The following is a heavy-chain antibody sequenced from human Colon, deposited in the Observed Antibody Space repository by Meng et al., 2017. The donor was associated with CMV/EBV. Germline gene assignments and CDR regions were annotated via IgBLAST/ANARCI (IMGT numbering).Heavy chain of an antibody. J-gene: IGHJ4*02. CDR2: IVSSSTYI. Sequence: GESLKISCAASGFTFSSYGMNWVRQAPGKGLEWVASIVSSSTYIFYADSVKGRFTISRDNGKNLLYLQMNDLRAGDTGVYYCARDTISGVVAFDYWGQGTLVTVSS. V-gene: IGHV3-21*06. CDR1: GFTFSSYG. CDR3: ARDTISGVVAFDY. D-gene: IGHD3-3*01.